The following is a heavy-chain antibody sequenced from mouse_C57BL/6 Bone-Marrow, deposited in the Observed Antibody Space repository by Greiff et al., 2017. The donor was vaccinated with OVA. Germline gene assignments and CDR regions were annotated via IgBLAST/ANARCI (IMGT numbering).Heavy chain of an antibody. CDR1: GYTFTSYW. Sequence: QVQLKQPGAELVMPGASVKLSCKASGYTFTSYWMHWVKQRPGQGLEWIGEIDPSDSYTNYNQKFKGKSPLTVDKSSSTAYMQLSSLTSEDSAVYYCARGGKILRPFAYWGQGTLVTVSA. D-gene: IGHD1-2*01. V-gene: IGHV1-69*01. CDR2: IDPSDSYT. J-gene: IGHJ3*01. CDR3: ARGGKILRPFAY.